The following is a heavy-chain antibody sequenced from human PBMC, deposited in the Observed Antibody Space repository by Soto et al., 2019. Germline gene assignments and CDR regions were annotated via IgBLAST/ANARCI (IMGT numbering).Heavy chain of an antibody. D-gene: IGHD1-26*01. V-gene: IGHV4-4*02. CDR3: ARDRRELGGSYYYYYGMDV. Sequence: SSETLSLTCAVSGGSISSSNWWSWVRQPPGKGLEWIGEIYHSGSTNYNPSLKSRVTISVDKSKNQFSLKLSSVTAADTAVYYCARDRRELGGSYYYYYGMDVWGQGTTVTVSS. CDR1: GGSISSSNW. J-gene: IGHJ6*02. CDR2: IYHSGST.